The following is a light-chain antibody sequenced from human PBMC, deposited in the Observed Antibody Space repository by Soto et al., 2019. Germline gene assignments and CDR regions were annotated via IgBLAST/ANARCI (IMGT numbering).Light chain of an antibody. CDR3: QQRDTWPPIT. CDR2: DAS. J-gene: IGKJ5*01. CDR1: QSIRIY. Sequence: EIVLTQSPATLSLSPGERATLSCRASQSIRIYLAWYQQKPGQSPRLLIYDASNRATGIPARFSGSGSGTDVPLTISSLEPEDFAFYYCQQRDTWPPITFGQGTRLEIK. V-gene: IGKV3-11*01.